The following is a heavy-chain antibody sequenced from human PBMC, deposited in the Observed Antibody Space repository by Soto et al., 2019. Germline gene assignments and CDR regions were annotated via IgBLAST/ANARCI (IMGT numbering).Heavy chain of an antibody. CDR1: GYTFTSYG. V-gene: IGHV1-18*01. CDR3: ARDRPLSRGSSRLPSSDY. D-gene: IGHD6-13*01. CDR2: ISDYNGNT. Sequence: SVKVSCKASGYTFTSYGISWVRQAPGDGLEWMGWISDYNGNTYYAQKLRGRVTMTTDPSTSTAYMELRSLRSEDTAVYYCARDRPLSRGSSRLPSSDYWGQGTLVTVSS. J-gene: IGHJ4*02.